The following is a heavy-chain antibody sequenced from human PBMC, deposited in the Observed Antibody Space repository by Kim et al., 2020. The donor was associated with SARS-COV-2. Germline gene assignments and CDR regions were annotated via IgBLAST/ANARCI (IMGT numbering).Heavy chain of an antibody. V-gene: IGHV4-59*13. D-gene: IGHD3-22*01. CDR1: GGSISRYY. Sequence: SETLSLTCTVSGGSISRYYWTWIRQPPGKGLEWIGYIYYSGDTNYNPSLRSRVTISVDTSKNQFSLRLRSVTAADTAIYYCARGYYDSSVDLAYWGQGTLVTVSS. CDR3: ARGYYDSSVDLAY. J-gene: IGHJ4*02. CDR2: IYYSGDT.